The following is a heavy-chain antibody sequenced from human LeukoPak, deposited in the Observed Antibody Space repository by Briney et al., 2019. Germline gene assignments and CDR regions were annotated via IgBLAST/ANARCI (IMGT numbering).Heavy chain of an antibody. D-gene: IGHD5-12*01. CDR2: ISAYNGNT. CDR1: GYIFTGYG. J-gene: IGHJ4*02. CDR3: ARDPDIVASSSYFDF. V-gene: IGHV1-18*04. Sequence: ASVKVSCKASGYIFTGYGISWVRQAPGQGLEWMGWISAYNGNTNYAQKFQGRVSMTTDTSTTTAYMELRSLRSDDTAVYYCARDPDIVASSSYFDFWGRGTLVTVSS.